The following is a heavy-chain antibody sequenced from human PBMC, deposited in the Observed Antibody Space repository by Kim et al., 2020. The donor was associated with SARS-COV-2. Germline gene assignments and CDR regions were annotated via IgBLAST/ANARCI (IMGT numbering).Heavy chain of an antibody. D-gene: IGHD3-10*01. CDR3: ARDVSGGSGGYGGSDL. J-gene: IGHJ2*01. V-gene: IGHV4-4*02. CDR2: VYHNGHT. Sequence: LSLPFSFSFFSILLATWFRLVRQAPGKGLEWIGEVYHNGHTNYSPSLKSRVTISVDKSKSQFSLSLKFVTAADTAVYYCARDVSGGSGGYGGSDL. CDR1: FFSILLATW.